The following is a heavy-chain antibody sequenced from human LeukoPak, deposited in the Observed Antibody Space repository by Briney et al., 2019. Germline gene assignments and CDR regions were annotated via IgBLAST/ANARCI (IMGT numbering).Heavy chain of an antibody. J-gene: IGHJ4*02. CDR3: ARGRGYAAAFRFDY. D-gene: IGHD6-13*01. V-gene: IGHV4-30-4*08. CDR2: INHSGST. Sequence: SQTLSLTCTVSGGSISSGDYYWSWIRQPPGKGLEWIGEINHSGSTNYNPSLKSRVTISVDTSKNQFSLKLSSVTAADTAVYYCARGRGYAAAFRFDYWGQGTLVTVSS. CDR1: GGSISSGDYY.